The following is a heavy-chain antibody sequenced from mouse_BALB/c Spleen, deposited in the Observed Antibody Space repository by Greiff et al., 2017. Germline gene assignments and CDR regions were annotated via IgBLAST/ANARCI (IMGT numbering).Heavy chain of an antibody. J-gene: IGHJ2*01. D-gene: IGHD2-3*01. CDR1: GYTFTSYW. CDR3: TRRVYDGSSGIDY. Sequence: QVQLQQPGAELVRPGASVKLSCKASGYTFTSYWINWVKQRPGQGLEWIGNIYPSDSYTNYNQKFKDKATLTVDKSSSTAYMQLSSPTSEDSAVYYCTRRVYDGSSGIDYWGQGTTLTVSA. CDR2: IYPSDSYT. V-gene: IGHV1-69*02.